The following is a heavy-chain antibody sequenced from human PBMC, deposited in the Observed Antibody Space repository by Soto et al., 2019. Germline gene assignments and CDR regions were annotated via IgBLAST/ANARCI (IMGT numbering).Heavy chain of an antibody. CDR3: ARGDYVWGSSRARFDD. V-gene: IGHV1-46*01. CDR2: INPSGGST. Sequence: ASVKVSCKASGYTFSNYYMHWVRQAPGQGLEWMGIINPSGGSTTYEQRFQGRVTMTRETSTSTVYMELSSLRFEDTAVYFCARGDYVWGSSRARFDDWGQGTLVTVSS. CDR1: GYTFSNYY. D-gene: IGHD3-16*02. J-gene: IGHJ4*02.